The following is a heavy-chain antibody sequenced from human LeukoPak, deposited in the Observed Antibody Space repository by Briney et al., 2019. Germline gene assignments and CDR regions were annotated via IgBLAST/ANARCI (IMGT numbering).Heavy chain of an antibody. D-gene: IGHD2-2*01. Sequence: GASVKVSCKASGYTFTGYYMHWVRQAPGQGLEWMGWINPNSGGTNYAQKFQGRVTMTRDTSISTAYMELSRLRSDDTAVYYCARVDVYCSSTSCYLSYWGQGTLVTVSS. J-gene: IGHJ4*02. CDR3: ARVDVYCSSTSCYLSY. CDR2: INPNSGGT. CDR1: GYTFTGYY. V-gene: IGHV1-2*02.